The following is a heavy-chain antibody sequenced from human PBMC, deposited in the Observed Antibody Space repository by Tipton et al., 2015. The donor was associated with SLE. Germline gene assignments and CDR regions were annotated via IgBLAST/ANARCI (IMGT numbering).Heavy chain of an antibody. CDR3: ASGRGSNLGYYYYGMDV. V-gene: IGHV1-69*05. CDR1: GGTFSSYA. CDR2: IIPIFGTA. J-gene: IGHJ6*02. D-gene: IGHD3-10*01. Sequence: QSGAEVKKPGSSVKVSCKASGGTFSSYAISWVRQAPGQGLEWMGRIIPIFGTANYAQKFQGRVTITTDESTSTAYMELSSLRSEDTAVYYCASGRGSNLGYYYYGMDVWGQGTTVTVSS.